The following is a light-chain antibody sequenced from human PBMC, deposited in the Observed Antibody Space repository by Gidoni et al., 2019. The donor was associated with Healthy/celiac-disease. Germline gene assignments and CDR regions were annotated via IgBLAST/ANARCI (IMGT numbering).Light chain of an antibody. CDR2: DAS. V-gene: IGKV3-11*01. Sequence: EIVLTQSPATLSLSPGDRATLSCRASQSVSSYLAWYQQKPGQAPRLLIYDASNRATGIPARFSVSVSGTDFTLTISSLEPEYFAVYYCQQRSNWPPMYTFGQGTKLEIK. CDR3: QQRSNWPPMYT. CDR1: QSVSSY. J-gene: IGKJ2*01.